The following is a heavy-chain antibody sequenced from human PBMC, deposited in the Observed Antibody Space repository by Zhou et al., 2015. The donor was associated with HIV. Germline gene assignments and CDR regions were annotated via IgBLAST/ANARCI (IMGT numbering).Heavy chain of an antibody. J-gene: IGHJ1*01. CDR2: IWYDGSNK. V-gene: IGHV3-33*08. CDR3: ARTGDSPSQYFQH. CDR1: GFSFSSFV. D-gene: IGHD2-21*02. Sequence: QVQLVESGGGVVQPGRSLRLSCAASGFSFSSFVMHWVRQAPGKGLEWVAVIWYDGSNKYYADSVKGRFTISRDNSKNTLYLQMSSLRTEDTAVYYCARTGDSPSQYFQHCGQGTLVTVSS.